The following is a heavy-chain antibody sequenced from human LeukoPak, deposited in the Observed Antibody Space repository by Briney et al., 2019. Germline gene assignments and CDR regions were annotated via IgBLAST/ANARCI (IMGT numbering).Heavy chain of an antibody. J-gene: IGHJ4*02. CDR2: INPSGGST. CDR1: VYTFTIYY. Sequence: GASVTVSFTASVYTFTIYYMHWVRQAPGQGLEWMGIINPSGGSTSYAQKFQGRVTMTRDTSTSTVYMELSSLRSEDTAVYYCARDGSSTQYYFDYWGQGTLVTVSS. V-gene: IGHV1-46*01. D-gene: IGHD6-6*01. CDR3: ARDGSSTQYYFDY.